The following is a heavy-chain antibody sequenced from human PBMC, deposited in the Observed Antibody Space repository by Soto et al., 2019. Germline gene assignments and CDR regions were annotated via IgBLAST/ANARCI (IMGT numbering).Heavy chain of an antibody. V-gene: IGHV3-48*01. D-gene: IGHD4-17*01. CDR1: GFTFSSYS. CDR2: ISSSSSTI. Sequence: GGSLRLSCAASGFTFSSYSMNWVRQAPGKGLEWVSYISSSSSTIYYADSVKGRFTISRDNAKNSLYLQMNSLRAEDTAVYYCARDHGGPVSYWGQGTLVTVSS. J-gene: IGHJ4*02. CDR3: ARDHGGPVSY.